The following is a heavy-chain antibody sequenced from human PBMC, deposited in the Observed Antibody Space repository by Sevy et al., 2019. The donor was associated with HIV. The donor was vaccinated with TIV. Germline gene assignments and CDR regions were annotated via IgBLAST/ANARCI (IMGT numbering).Heavy chain of an antibody. V-gene: IGHV3-48*01. D-gene: IGHD5-12*01. CDR1: GFTFSSYD. CDR2: ISSSSSNI. J-gene: IGHJ6*02. Sequence: GGSLRLSCAASGFTFSSYDMNWVRQAPGKGLEWVSYISSSSSNIYYADSVKGRFTISRDNAKNSVSVQMNSLRAEDTAVYYCVREGGYTDQGMDVWGQGTTVTVSS. CDR3: VREGGYTDQGMDV.